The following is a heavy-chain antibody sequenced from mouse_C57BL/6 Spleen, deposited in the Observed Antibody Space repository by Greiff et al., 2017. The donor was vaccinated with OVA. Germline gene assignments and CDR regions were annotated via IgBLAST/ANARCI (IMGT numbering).Heavy chain of an antibody. CDR1: GYTFTSYW. D-gene: IGHD4-1*01. CDR3: ARSNWDETYFDY. CDR2: IYPGSGST. Sequence: QVQLQQPGAELVKPGASVKMSCKASGYTFTSYWITWVKQRPGQGLEWIGDIYPGSGSTNYNEKFKSKATLTVDTSSSTAYMQLSSLTSEDSAVYYCARSNWDETYFDYWGQGTTLTVSS. V-gene: IGHV1-55*01. J-gene: IGHJ2*01.